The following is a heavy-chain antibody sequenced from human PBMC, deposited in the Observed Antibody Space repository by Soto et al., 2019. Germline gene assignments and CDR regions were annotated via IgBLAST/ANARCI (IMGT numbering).Heavy chain of an antibody. CDR3: ARGVHLDSGGYYYFY. CDR2: IIPLFGTA. V-gene: IGHV1-69*13. CDR1: GGTFSSYA. J-gene: IGHJ4*02. Sequence: GASVTVSCKASGGTFSSYAISWVRQAPGQGLEWMGGIIPLFGTANYAQRFQGRVRITADESTTTAYMELRGLRSEDTAVYYCARGVHLDSGGYYYFYWGQGTLVTVSS. D-gene: IGHD3-22*01.